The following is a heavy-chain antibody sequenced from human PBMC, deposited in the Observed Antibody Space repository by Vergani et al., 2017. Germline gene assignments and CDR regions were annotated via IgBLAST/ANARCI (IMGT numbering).Heavy chain of an antibody. Sequence: EVQLVESGGGLVQPGESLKISCKGSGYSFTSYWIGWVRQMPGKGLEWMGIIYPGDSDTRYSPSFQGQVTISADKSISTAYLQWSSLKASDTAMYYCASGAHGSGYXPDYWGQGTLVTVSS. J-gene: IGHJ4*02. CDR3: ASGAHGSGYXPDY. CDR1: GYSFTSYW. V-gene: IGHV5-51*01. CDR2: IYPGDSDT. D-gene: IGHD3-22*01.